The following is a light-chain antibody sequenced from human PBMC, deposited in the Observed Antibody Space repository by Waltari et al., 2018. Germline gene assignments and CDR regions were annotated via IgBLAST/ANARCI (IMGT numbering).Light chain of an antibody. Sequence: QSVLTQPPSASGTPGQRVTISCSGSTSNIGSNTVNWYQHLPGTAPKLLIYTKNRRPSWVPDRFSGSKAGTSASLAISGLHAEDEADYYCAAWDDSLSGPGFGGGTKVTVL. CDR1: TSNIGSNT. CDR3: AAWDDSLSGPG. J-gene: IGLJ3*02. CDR2: TKN. V-gene: IGLV1-44*01.